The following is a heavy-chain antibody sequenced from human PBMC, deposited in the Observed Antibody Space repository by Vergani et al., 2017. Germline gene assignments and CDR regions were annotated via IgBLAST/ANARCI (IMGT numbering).Heavy chain of an antibody. CDR3: ASDTHSGQMADR. V-gene: IGHV4-59*11. CDR1: FDSIRNLY. CDR2: IHYSENT. D-gene: IGHD6-19*01. J-gene: IGHJ5*02. Sequence: QVQLQESGPGLVKSSETLSLTCSVSFDSIRNLYCNWIRQPPGKGLEWIGSIHYSENTNYNPSRKTRVTISVDTSKNQFSLTLTSVTAADTAVYYCASDTHSGQMADRWGQGILVTVTS.